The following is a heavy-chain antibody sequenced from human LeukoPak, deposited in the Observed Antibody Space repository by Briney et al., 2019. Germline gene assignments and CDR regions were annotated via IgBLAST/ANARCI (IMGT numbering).Heavy chain of an antibody. D-gene: IGHD3-16*02. J-gene: IGHJ4*02. CDR1: GGSFSGYY. CDR3: ARGLLSEDPGIMNTFGGVIIAHPFDY. CDR2: INHSGST. Sequence: SETLSLTCAVYGGSFSGYYWSWIRQPPGKGLEWIGEINHSGSTNYNPSLKSRVTISVDTSKNQFSLKLSSVTAADTAVYYCARGLLSEDPGIMNTFGGVIIAHPFDYWGQGTLVTVSS. V-gene: IGHV4-34*01.